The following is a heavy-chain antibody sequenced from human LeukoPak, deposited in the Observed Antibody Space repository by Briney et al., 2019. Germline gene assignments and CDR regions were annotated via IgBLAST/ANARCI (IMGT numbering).Heavy chain of an antibody. CDR2: SNYSGST. D-gene: IGHD3-3*01. CDR3: ARAGTDDFWSGYGARRVGWFDP. Sequence: SNKNNYWSWIRQPPGNGLEWIGYSNYSGSTNYNPSLKNLITTTVDTSKNQFTLKLSSVAAADTAVYYCARAGTDDFWSGYGARRVGWFDPWGQGTPVTVSS. CDR1: SNKNNY. V-gene: IGHV4-59*01. J-gene: IGHJ5*02.